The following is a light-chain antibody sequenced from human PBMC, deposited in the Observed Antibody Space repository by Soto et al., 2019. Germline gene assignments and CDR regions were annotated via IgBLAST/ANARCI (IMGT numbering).Light chain of an antibody. CDR3: QQYGSSPT. J-gene: IGKJ1*01. CDR1: QSVSNNY. CDR2: GAS. V-gene: IGKV3-20*01. Sequence: EIVLTQAPGTLSLSPGERATLSCRASQSVSNNYLAWYQQKPGQAPRLLIYGASSRATGIPDRFSGSGSGTDFTLTITRLEPEDVAVYYCQQYGSSPTFGQGTKVDIK.